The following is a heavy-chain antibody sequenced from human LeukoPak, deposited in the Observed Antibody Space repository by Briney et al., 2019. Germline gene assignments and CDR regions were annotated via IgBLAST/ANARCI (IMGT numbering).Heavy chain of an antibody. Sequence: PSETLSLTCTVSGGSISSYYWSWIRQPPGKGLEWIGYIYYSGSTNYNLSLKSRVTISVDTSKNQFSLKLSSVTAADTAVYYCARRDGYISAIDYWGQGTLVTVSS. CDR1: GGSISSYY. V-gene: IGHV4-59*01. J-gene: IGHJ4*02. D-gene: IGHD5-24*01. CDR3: ARRDGYISAIDY. CDR2: IYYSGST.